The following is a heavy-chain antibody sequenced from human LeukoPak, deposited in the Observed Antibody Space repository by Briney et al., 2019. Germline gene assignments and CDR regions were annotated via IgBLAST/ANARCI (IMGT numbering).Heavy chain of an antibody. D-gene: IGHD5-12*01. V-gene: IGHV4-30-4*07. Sequence: SQTLSLTCAVSGGSISSGGYSWSWIRQPPGKGLEWIGYIYYSGSTYYNPSLKSRVTISVDTSKNQFSLKLSSVTAADTAVYYCARDNSGYDFYFDYWGQGTLVTVSS. J-gene: IGHJ4*02. CDR1: GGSISSGGYS. CDR2: IYYSGST. CDR3: ARDNSGYDFYFDY.